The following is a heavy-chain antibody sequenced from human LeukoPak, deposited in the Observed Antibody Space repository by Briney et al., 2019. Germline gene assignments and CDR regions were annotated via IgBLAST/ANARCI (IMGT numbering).Heavy chain of an antibody. Sequence: GGSLRLSCAASGFIFSDYCMSWIRQAPGKGLECVSYISSSGSTIYYADSVKGRFTISRDNAKNSLYLQMNSLRAEDTAVYCCARDMIAAAGVDYWGQGTLVTVSS. J-gene: IGHJ4*02. D-gene: IGHD6-13*01. V-gene: IGHV3-11*01. CDR1: GFIFSDYC. CDR3: ARDMIAAAGVDY. CDR2: ISSSGSTI.